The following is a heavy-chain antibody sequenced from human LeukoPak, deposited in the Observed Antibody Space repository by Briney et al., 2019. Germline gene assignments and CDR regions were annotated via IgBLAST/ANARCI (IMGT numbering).Heavy chain of an antibody. CDR1: GYTFTSYG. Sequence: ASVKVSCKASGYTFTSYGISWVRQAPGQGLEWMGWISAYNGNTNYAQKLQGRVTMTTDTSTSTAYMELRSLRSDDTAVYYCARVPPLLWFWESLRFDYWGQGTLVTVSS. CDR2: ISAYNGNT. CDR3: ARVPPLLWFWESLRFDY. V-gene: IGHV1-18*01. D-gene: IGHD3-10*01. J-gene: IGHJ4*02.